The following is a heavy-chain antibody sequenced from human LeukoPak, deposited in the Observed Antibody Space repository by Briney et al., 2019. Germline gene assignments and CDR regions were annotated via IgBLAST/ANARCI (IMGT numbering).Heavy chain of an antibody. CDR2: IYYSGST. V-gene: IGHV4-38-2*02. J-gene: IGHJ4*02. D-gene: IGHD2-15*01. Sequence: PSQTLSLTCTVSRYSISSGYHWGWIRQPPGKGMEWIGSIYYSGSTYYNPSLNSRVTISVDTSKNQFSLKLSSVTAADTAVYYCARLGWWDSWGQGTLVTVSS. CDR1: RYSISSGYH. CDR3: ARLGWWDS.